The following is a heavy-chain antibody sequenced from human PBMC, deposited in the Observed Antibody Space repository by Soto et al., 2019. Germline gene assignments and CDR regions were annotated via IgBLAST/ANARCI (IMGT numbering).Heavy chain of an antibody. D-gene: IGHD2-2*01. Sequence: QVQLVQSGAEVKKPGSSVKVSCKASGGTFSSYAISWVRQAPGQGLEWMGGIIPIFGTANYAQKFQGRVTITADESTSTAYMELSSLRSEDTAVYYCASPDCISTSCTRYYYYGMDVWGQGTTVTVSS. V-gene: IGHV1-69*12. CDR3: ASPDCISTSCTRYYYYGMDV. J-gene: IGHJ6*02. CDR2: IIPIFGTA. CDR1: GGTFSSYA.